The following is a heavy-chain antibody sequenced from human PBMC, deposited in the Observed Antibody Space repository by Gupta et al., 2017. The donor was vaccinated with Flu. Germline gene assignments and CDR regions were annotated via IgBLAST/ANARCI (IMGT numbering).Heavy chain of an antibody. J-gene: IGHJ6*02. CDR1: GFPFSSYI. CDR3: ARDLLIGPRGPASNPKYYYYYYGMDV. CDR2: ISSSSSTI. Sequence: EVQLVESGGGLVQPGGSLRLSCAASGFPFSSYIMNWVRQAPGKGLEWVSYISSSSSTIYYADSVKGRFTISRDNAKNSLYLQMNSLRAEDTAVYYCARDLLIGPRGPASNPKYYYYYYGMDVWGQGTTVTVSS. V-gene: IGHV3-48*01. D-gene: IGHD2-21*01.